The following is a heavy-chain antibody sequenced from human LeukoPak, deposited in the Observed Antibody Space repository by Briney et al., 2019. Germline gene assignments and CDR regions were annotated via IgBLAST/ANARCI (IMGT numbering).Heavy chain of an antibody. J-gene: IGHJ4*02. Sequence: PGGSLRLSCAASGFSFSCYGMHWFRQAPGRRLEWVAVISHDGINQYYADSMKGRFPISRDNSKNTLYLQMNSLRAEDTAVYYCAKDFYSAYYYGTGMDYWGQGTLVTVSS. V-gene: IGHV3-30*18. CDR2: ISHDGINQ. CDR1: GFSFSCYG. CDR3: AKDFYSAYYYGTGMDY. D-gene: IGHD3-10*01.